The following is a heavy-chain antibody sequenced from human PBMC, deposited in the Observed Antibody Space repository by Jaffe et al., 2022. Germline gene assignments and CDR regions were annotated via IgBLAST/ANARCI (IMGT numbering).Heavy chain of an antibody. D-gene: IGHD3-10*01. Sequence: EVQLVESGGGLVQPGRSLRLSCTASGFTFGDYAMSWFRQAPGKGLEWVGFIRSKAYGGTTEYAASVKGRFTISRDDSKSIAYLQMNSLKTEDTAVYYCTRDLYGSGSYYYLWGQGTLVTVSS. CDR1: GFTFGDYA. V-gene: IGHV3-49*03. CDR3: TRDLYGSGSYYYL. CDR2: IRSKAYGGTT. J-gene: IGHJ5*02.